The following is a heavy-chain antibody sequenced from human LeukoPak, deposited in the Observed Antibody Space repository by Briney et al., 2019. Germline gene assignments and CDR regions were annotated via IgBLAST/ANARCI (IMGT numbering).Heavy chain of an antibody. CDR3: ARVFDS. V-gene: IGHV4-39*07. Sequence: SETLSLTCTVSGGSVYTSDYYWGWVRQPPGKGPEWIGDIFYTGKTNYNPSLKRRVSISIDTSKNQFSLKLTSVTAADTAVYYCARVFDSWGQGTLVTVSS. CDR1: GGSVYTSDYY. J-gene: IGHJ4*02. CDR2: IFYTGKT.